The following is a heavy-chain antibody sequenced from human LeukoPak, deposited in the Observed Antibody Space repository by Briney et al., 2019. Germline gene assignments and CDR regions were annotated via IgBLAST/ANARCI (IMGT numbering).Heavy chain of an antibody. J-gene: IGHJ6*02. V-gene: IGHV3-30*18. CDR2: ISYDGSNK. Sequence: SGGSLRLSCAASGFTFSSYGMHWVRQAPGKGLEWVAVISYDGSNKYYADSVKGRLTISRDNSKNTLYLQMNSLRAEDTAVYYCAKDPHYYGSSYYYGMDVWGQGTTVTVSS. CDR1: GFTFSSYG. CDR3: AKDPHYYGSSYYYGMDV. D-gene: IGHD3-10*01.